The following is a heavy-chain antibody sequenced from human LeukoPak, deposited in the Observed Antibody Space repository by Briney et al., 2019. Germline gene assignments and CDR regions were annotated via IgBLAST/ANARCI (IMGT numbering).Heavy chain of an antibody. CDR3: ASPGAYCSGGCGAFDI. Sequence: SETLSLTCAVYGGSFSGYYWSWIRQPPGKGLEWIGEINHSGSTNYNPPLKSRVTISVDTSKNQFSLKLSSVTAADTAVYYCASPGAYCSGGCGAFDIWGQGTMVTVSS. J-gene: IGHJ3*02. CDR2: INHSGST. D-gene: IGHD2-15*01. V-gene: IGHV4-34*01. CDR1: GGSFSGYY.